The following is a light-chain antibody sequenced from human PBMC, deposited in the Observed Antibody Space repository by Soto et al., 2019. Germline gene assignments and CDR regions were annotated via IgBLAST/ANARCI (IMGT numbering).Light chain of an antibody. J-gene: IGKJ3*01. Sequence: EIVMTQSPATLSLSPGERATLSCRASQSVSSDLAWYQQKPGQAPRLLIYGASTRATGIPARFSGSGSGTEFTLTISSLQSEDFAVYYCQQYKNWPPFTFGPGTKVDIK. CDR2: GAS. CDR3: QQYKNWPPFT. CDR1: QSVSSD. V-gene: IGKV3-15*01.